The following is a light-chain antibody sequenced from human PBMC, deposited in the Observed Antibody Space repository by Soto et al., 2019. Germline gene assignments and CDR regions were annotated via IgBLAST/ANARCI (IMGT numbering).Light chain of an antibody. CDR1: QSVSSY. Sequence: EIGLTQSPATLSLSPGERATLSCRASQSVSSYLAWYQQKPGQAPRLLIYDASNRATGIPARFSGSGSGTDFTLTISRLEPEDFAIYYCPQYGSSPLTFGGGTKVDIK. CDR3: PQYGSSPLT. CDR2: DAS. V-gene: IGKV3-11*01. J-gene: IGKJ4*01.